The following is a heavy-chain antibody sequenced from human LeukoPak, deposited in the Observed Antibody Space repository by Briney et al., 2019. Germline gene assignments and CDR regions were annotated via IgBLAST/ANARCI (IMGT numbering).Heavy chain of an antibody. CDR3: ARAPRGAVRGVTIRHSGMDV. CDR1: GYTFTNYG. V-gene: IGHV1-18*01. CDR2: ISTYNGNT. D-gene: IGHD3-10*01. Sequence: GASVKVSCKASGYTFTNYGISWLRQAPGRGLEWMGWISTYNGNTSYAQNLQGRVVMTTDRSTRTTYMELTSLTSDDSAVYYCARAPRGAVRGVTIRHSGMDVWGQGTTVTVSS. J-gene: IGHJ6*02.